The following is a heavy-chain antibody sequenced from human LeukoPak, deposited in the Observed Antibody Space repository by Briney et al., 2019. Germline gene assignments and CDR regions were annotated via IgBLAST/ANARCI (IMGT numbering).Heavy chain of an antibody. Sequence: GRSLRLSCAASGFTFSSYGMHWVRQAPDKGLERVAVIWYDGSNKYYADSVKGRFTISRDNSKNTLYLQMNSLRAEDTAVYYCARVSDILTGYSGMDVWGQGTTVTVSS. CDR2: IWYDGSNK. J-gene: IGHJ6*02. CDR3: ARVSDILTGYSGMDV. CDR1: GFTFSSYG. V-gene: IGHV3-33*01. D-gene: IGHD3-9*01.